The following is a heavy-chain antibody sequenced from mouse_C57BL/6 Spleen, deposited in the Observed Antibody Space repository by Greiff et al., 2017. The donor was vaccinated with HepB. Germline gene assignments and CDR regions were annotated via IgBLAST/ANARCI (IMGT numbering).Heavy chain of an antibody. V-gene: IGHV1-62-2*01. D-gene: IGHD1-1*01. CDR3: ARHEEYYGSSSWYFDV. J-gene: IGHJ1*03. Sequence: QVQLKESGAELVKPGASVKLSCKASGYTFTEYTIHWVKQRSGQGLEWIGWFYPGSGSIKYNEKFKDKATLTADKSSSTVYMELSRLTSEDSAVYFCARHEEYYGSSSWYFDVWGTGTTVTVSS. CDR2: FYPGSGSI. CDR1: GYTFTEYT.